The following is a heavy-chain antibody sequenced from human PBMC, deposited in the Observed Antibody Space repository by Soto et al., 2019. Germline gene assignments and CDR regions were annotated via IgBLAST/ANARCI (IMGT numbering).Heavy chain of an antibody. D-gene: IGHD6-13*01. CDR2: IYYSGST. V-gene: IGHV4-30-2*01. Sequence: PSDTLSLTCAVSGDSLNSGGYSWSCIRLPPRKGLEWIGYIYYSGSTHYKSSLQSRVTMSLDRSKNEFSLRLNAVTAADTAVYYCARHRVGSSWYVDYWGQGIHVTVSS. J-gene: IGHJ4*02. CDR1: GDSLNSGGYS. CDR3: ARHRVGSSWYVDY.